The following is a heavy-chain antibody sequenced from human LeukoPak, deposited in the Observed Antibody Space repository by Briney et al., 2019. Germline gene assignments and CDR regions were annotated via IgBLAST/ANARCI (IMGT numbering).Heavy chain of an antibody. J-gene: IGHJ4*02. CDR1: GFTFSSYG. CDR3: AREGGYCSSTSCYRWFDY. D-gene: IGHD2-2*02. V-gene: IGHV3-30*03. Sequence: GGSLRLSCAASGFTFSSYGMHWVRQAPGKGLEWVAVISYDGSNKYYADSVKGRFTISRDNSKNTLYLQMNSLRAEDTAVYYCAREGGYCSSTSCYRWFDYWGQGTLVTVSS. CDR2: ISYDGSNK.